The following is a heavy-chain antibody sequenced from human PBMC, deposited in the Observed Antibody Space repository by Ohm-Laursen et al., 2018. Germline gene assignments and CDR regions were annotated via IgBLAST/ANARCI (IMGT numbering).Heavy chain of an antibody. D-gene: IGHD3-22*01. CDR1: GGAISRYY. CDR2: IYYRGTT. CDR3: ARIESDSGGYWYFGMDV. V-gene: IGHV4-59*07. J-gene: IGHJ6*02. Sequence: SDTLSLTCTVSGGAISRYYWSWIRQPPGKGLEWIGYIYYRGTTNYNPSLKSRVTISVDTSKNQFSLKLSSVTAADTALYYCARIESDSGGYWYFGMDVWGQGTTVTVSS.